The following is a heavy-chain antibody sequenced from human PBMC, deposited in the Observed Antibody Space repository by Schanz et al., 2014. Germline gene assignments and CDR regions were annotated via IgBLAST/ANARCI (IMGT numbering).Heavy chain of an antibody. CDR1: EYSFTSYS. CDR3: ARDRRFFDRDDLYYFDS. V-gene: IGHV1-3*04. J-gene: IGHJ4*02. CDR2: INTGSGDT. Sequence: QVHLVQSGAEVKRPGASVKVFCKASEYSFTSYSMHWVRQAPGQRLEWMGWINTGSGDTKYSQNFQGRVTITRDTSASTAYMALTDLRSDDTAVYYCARDRRFFDRDDLYYFDSWGQGTLVTVSS. D-gene: IGHD3-3*01.